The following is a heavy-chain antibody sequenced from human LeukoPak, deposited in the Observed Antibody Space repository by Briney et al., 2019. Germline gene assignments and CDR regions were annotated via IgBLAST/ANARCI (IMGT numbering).Heavy chain of an antibody. J-gene: IGHJ4*02. CDR2: IYYSGST. D-gene: IGHD5-24*01. V-gene: IGHV4-59*08. Sequence: SETLSLTCTVSGGSLSSSYWSWIRQPPGKGLEWIGYIYYSGSTNYNPSLKSRVTISVDTSKNQFSLKLSSVTAADTAVCYCARGRDGYNFDYWGQGTLVTVSS. CDR1: GGSLSSSY. CDR3: ARGRDGYNFDY.